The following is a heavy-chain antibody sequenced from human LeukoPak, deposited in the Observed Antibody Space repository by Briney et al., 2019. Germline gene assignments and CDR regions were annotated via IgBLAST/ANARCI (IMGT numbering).Heavy chain of an antibody. CDR1: GYTFTAYH. V-gene: IGHV1-2*02. J-gene: IGHJ5*02. CDR3: ARAGHYDFNWFDP. Sequence: ASVKVSCKASGYTFTAYHIHWVRQAPGQGLEWMGWIKPKSGGTNYAQKFQDRVTMTRDTSISTAYMELSRLTSDDTAVYYCARAGHYDFNWFDPWGQGTLVTVSS. D-gene: IGHD2/OR15-2a*01. CDR2: IKPKSGGT.